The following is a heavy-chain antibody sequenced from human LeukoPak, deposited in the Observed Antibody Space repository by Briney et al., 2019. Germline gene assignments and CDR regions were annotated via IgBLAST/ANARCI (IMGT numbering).Heavy chain of an antibody. CDR2: IYTSGST. V-gene: IGHV4-4*07. CDR3: ASLGYDFWSGYYDY. J-gene: IGHJ4*02. CDR1: GGSISSYY. D-gene: IGHD3-3*01. Sequence: SETLSLTCTASGGSISSYYWSWIRQPAGKGLEWIGRIYTSGSTNYNPSLKSRVTMSVDTSKNQFSLKLSSVTAADTAVYYCASLGYDFWSGYYDYWGQGTLVTVSS.